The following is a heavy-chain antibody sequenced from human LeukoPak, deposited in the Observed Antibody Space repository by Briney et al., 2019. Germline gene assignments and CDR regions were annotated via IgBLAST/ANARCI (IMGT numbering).Heavy chain of an antibody. CDR3: ARRPTGDPKFDY. Sequence: SETLSLTCTVSGGSISSYYWSWIRQPPGKGLEWIGYIYYSGSTNYNPSLKSRVTISVDTSKNRFSLKLSTVTAADTAVYYCARRPTGDPKFDYWGQGTLVTVSS. V-gene: IGHV4-59*08. D-gene: IGHD7-27*01. CDR2: IYYSGST. J-gene: IGHJ4*02. CDR1: GGSISSYY.